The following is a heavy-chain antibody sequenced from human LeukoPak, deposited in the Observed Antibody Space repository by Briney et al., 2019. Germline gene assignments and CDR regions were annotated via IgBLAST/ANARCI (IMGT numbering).Heavy chain of an antibody. CDR1: GFTFSSYW. V-gene: IGHV3-7*01. Sequence: GGSLRLSCAASGFTFSSYWMSWVRQAPGKGLEWVANIKQDGSEKYYVDSVKGRFTISRDNAMNSLYLQMNSLRAEDTAVYYCARDYGGNSGAFDIWGQGTMVTVSS. CDR2: IKQDGSEK. D-gene: IGHD4-23*01. J-gene: IGHJ3*02. CDR3: ARDYGGNSGAFDI.